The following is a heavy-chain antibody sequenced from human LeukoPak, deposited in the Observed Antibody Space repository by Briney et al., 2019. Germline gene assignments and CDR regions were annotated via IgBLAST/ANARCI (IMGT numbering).Heavy chain of an antibody. CDR1: GGSISSSSYY. J-gene: IGHJ5*02. D-gene: IGHD3-10*01. V-gene: IGHV4-39*07. CDR3: ARDWGPRGVIYVGWFDP. Sequence: PSETLSLPCTVSGGSISSSSYYWGWIRKPPGKGLEWIGSIYYSGSTCYNPSLKSRVTISVDTSKNQFSLKLSSVTAADTAVYYCARDWGPRGVIYVGWFDPWGQGTLVTVSS. CDR2: IYYSGST.